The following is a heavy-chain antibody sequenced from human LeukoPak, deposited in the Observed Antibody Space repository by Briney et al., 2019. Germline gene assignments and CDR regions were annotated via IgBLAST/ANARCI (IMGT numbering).Heavy chain of an antibody. CDR1: GVSISSSNSY. D-gene: IGHD3/OR15-3a*01. J-gene: IGHJ4*02. CDR2: IYYSGNT. Sequence: SETLSLTCTVSGVSISSSNSYWGWIRQPPGKGLKWIGSIYYSGNTYYNASLKSQFSISIDTSKNQFSLRLTSVTAADTAVYYCARQTGSGLFILPGGQGTLVTVSS. V-gene: IGHV4-39*01. CDR3: ARQTGSGLFILP.